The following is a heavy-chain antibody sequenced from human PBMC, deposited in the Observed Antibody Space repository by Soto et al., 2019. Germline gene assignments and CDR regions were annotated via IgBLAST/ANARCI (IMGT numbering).Heavy chain of an antibody. CDR2: IYYSGNT. CDR3: ARGPNYYDTSACRP. Sequence: QVQLQESGPGLVKPSQTLSLTCTVSGDSISSGTYYWSWIRQHPGKGLEWIGYIYYSGNTYYNPSLKSRVTISVDTSKNQFSLKLNSVTAADTAVYYCARGPNYYDTSACRPWGQGTLVTVSS. CDR1: GDSISSGTYY. J-gene: IGHJ4*02. V-gene: IGHV4-31*03. D-gene: IGHD3-22*01.